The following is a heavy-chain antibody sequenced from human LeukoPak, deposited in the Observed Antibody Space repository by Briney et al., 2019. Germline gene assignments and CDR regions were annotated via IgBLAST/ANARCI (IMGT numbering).Heavy chain of an antibody. CDR2: IKSKTDGGTT. J-gene: IGHJ4*02. Sequence: GGSLRLSCAASQFTFSSYWMNWVRQAPGKGLEWVGRIKSKTDGGTTDYAAPVKGRFTISRDDSKNTLYLQMNSLKTEDTAVYYCTTATKSGTYSRGYWGQGTLVTVSS. CDR3: TTATKSGTYSRGY. CDR1: QFTFSSYW. V-gene: IGHV3-15*01. D-gene: IGHD1-26*01.